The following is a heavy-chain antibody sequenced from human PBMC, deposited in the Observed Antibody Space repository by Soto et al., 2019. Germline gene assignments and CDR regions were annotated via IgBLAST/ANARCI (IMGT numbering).Heavy chain of an antibody. CDR3: ARSDYYDSSGHY. D-gene: IGHD3-22*01. V-gene: IGHV4-61*01. CDR2: IYYSGST. Sequence: PSETLSLTCTVSGAYMRNDYYYWSWVRQNPGKDLEWIGYIYYSGSTNYNPSLKSRVTISVDTSKNQFSLKLSSVTAADTAVYYCARSDYYDSSGHYWGQGTLVTVSS. CDR1: GAYMRNDYYY. J-gene: IGHJ4*02.